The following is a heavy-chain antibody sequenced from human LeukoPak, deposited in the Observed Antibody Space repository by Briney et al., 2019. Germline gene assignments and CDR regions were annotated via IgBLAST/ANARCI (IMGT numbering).Heavy chain of an antibody. Sequence: GRSLRLSCAASGFTFDDYAMHWVRQAPGKGLEWFSGISWNSGSIGYADSVKCRFTISRDNAKNSLYLQMNSLRAEDTALFFCAKDGIRDCSSTSCYQFDYWGQGTLVTVSS. J-gene: IGHJ4*02. CDR2: ISWNSGSI. V-gene: IGHV3-9*01. CDR1: GFTFDDYA. CDR3: AKDGIRDCSSTSCYQFDY. D-gene: IGHD2-2*01.